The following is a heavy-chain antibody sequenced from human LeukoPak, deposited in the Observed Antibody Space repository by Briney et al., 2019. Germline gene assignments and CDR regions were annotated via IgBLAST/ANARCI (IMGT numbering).Heavy chain of an antibody. CDR1: GGSISTYY. CDR3: ARSYGSGNYFDY. CDR2: IYYSGSA. D-gene: IGHD3-10*01. J-gene: IGHJ4*02. Sequence: SETLSLTCTGSGGSISTYYWSWIRQPPGKGLEWIGYIYYSGSANYNPSLKSRVTISVDTSKNQFSLKLSSVTAADTALYYCARSYGSGNYFDYWGQGTLVTVSS. V-gene: IGHV4-59*01.